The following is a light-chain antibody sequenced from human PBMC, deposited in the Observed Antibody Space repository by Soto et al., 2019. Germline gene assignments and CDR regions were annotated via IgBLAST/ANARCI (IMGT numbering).Light chain of an antibody. Sequence: AIQRTQSPSSLSACVGDRVTITCRASQGIRNDLGWYQQKPGKAPKLLIYAASSLQSGVPSRFSGSGSGTDFTLTISSLQPEDFATYYCLQDYNYPRTFGQGTKVDIK. J-gene: IGKJ1*01. CDR2: AAS. CDR3: LQDYNYPRT. V-gene: IGKV1-6*01. CDR1: QGIRND.